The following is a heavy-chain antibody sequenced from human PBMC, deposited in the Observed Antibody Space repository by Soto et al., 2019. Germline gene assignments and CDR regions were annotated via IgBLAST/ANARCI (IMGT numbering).Heavy chain of an antibody. D-gene: IGHD3-3*01. CDR2: IYYSGST. CDR1: GGSISSGDYY. Sequence: QVQLQESGPGLVKPSQTLSLTCTVSGGSISSGDYYWSWIRQPPGKGLEWIGYIYYSGSTYYNPSLKSRVTLSVATSKNQFSLKLSSVTAADAAVYYCARGFLDLGMDVWGQGTTVTVSS. CDR3: ARGFLDLGMDV. V-gene: IGHV4-30-4*01. J-gene: IGHJ6*02.